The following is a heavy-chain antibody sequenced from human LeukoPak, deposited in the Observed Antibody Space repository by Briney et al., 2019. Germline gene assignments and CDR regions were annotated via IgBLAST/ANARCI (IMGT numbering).Heavy chain of an antibody. CDR1: GYSISSGYY. V-gene: IGHV4-38-2*01. D-gene: IGHD3-10*01. CDR2: IYHSGST. Sequence: PSETLPLTCAVSGYSISSGYYWGWIRPPPGKGLEWIGSIYHSGSTYYNPSLKSRVTISVDTSKNQFSLKLSSVTAADTAVYYCARALDYYGSGSYYDYWGQGTLVTVSS. CDR3: ARALDYYGSGSYYDY. J-gene: IGHJ4*02.